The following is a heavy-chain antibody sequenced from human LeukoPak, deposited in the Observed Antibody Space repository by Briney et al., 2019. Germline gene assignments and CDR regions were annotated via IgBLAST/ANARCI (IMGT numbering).Heavy chain of an antibody. CDR3: ARDHRYAFDN. Sequence: GGSLRLSCAASGFNFIDYSMNWFRQAPGKGLEWISYIGISSGNTKYADSVKGRFTISRDKARNSLYLQMNSLRVEDTAMYYCARDHRYAFDNWGHGTLVTVSS. CDR2: IGISSGNT. J-gene: IGHJ4*01. CDR1: GFNFIDYS. D-gene: IGHD5-12*01. V-gene: IGHV3-48*01.